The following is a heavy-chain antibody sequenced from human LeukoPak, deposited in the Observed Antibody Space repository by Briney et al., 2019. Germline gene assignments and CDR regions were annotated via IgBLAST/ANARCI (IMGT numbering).Heavy chain of an antibody. CDR1: GGTFSSYA. Sequence: SVKVSCKASGGTFSSYAISCVRQAPGQGLEWMGGIIPIFGTANYAQKFQGRVTITTDESTSTAYMELSSLRSEDTAVYYCARDLEVRGVTSYGMDVWGQGTTVTVSS. CDR3: ARDLEVRGVTSYGMDV. J-gene: IGHJ6*02. V-gene: IGHV1-69*05. CDR2: IIPIFGTA. D-gene: IGHD3-10*01.